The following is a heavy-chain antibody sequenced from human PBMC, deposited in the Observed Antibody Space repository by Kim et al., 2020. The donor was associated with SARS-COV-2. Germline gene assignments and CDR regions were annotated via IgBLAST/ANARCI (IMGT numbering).Heavy chain of an antibody. V-gene: IGHV3-74*01. CDR2: IDSDGVTT. Sequence: GGSLRLSCAASGFTFNSNWIHWVRQAPGKGLEWVSRIDSDGVTTSYADSVEGRLTISRDNAKNTLYLQRNSLRAEDSAVYSCAVVLEYFGLDVWGQGATVTVSS. CDR3: AVVLEYFGLDV. CDR1: GFTFNSNW. D-gene: IGHD2-15*01. J-gene: IGHJ6*02.